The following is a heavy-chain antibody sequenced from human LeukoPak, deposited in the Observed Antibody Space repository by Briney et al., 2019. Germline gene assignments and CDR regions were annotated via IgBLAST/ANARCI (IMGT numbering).Heavy chain of an antibody. CDR2: IYYSGST. CDR3: ARHSVGPPDY. Sequence: SETLSLTCTVSGGSISSSSYYWGWIRQPPGKGLEWIGSIYYSGSTYYNPSLKSRVTISVDTSKNQFSLKLSSVTAADTAVYYCARHSVGPPDYWGQGTLVTVSS. J-gene: IGHJ4*02. V-gene: IGHV4-39*01. D-gene: IGHD3-10*01. CDR1: GGSISSSSYY.